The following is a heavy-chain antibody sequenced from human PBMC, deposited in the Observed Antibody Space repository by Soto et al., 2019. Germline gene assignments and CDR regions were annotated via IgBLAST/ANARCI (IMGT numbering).Heavy chain of an antibody. Sequence: PSETLSLTCAVSGGSISSSNWWSFVRQPPGKGLEWIGEIYHSGSTNYNPSLKSRVTISVDKSKNQFSLKLSSVTAADTAVYYCARSAGGEYCSSTSCPNWFDPWGQGTLVTVSS. D-gene: IGHD2-2*01. CDR2: IYHSGST. CDR1: GGSISSSNW. J-gene: IGHJ5*02. CDR3: ARSAGGEYCSSTSCPNWFDP. V-gene: IGHV4-4*02.